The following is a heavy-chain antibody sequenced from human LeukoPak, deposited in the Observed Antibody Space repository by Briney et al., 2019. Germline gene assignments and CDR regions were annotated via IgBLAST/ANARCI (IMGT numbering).Heavy chain of an antibody. V-gene: IGHV3-30*02. CDR2: IRYDGSNK. CDR1: GFTFSSYG. D-gene: IGHD3-16*02. J-gene: IGHJ6*03. CDR3: AKGAQSDGYGDDYYYLDV. Sequence: GGSLRLSCAASGFTFSSYGMHWVRQAPGKGLEWVAFIRYDGSNKYYADSVKGRFTISRHNSKNTLYLQMNSLRAEDTALYYRAKGAQSDGYGDDYYYLDVWGKGTTVTVSS.